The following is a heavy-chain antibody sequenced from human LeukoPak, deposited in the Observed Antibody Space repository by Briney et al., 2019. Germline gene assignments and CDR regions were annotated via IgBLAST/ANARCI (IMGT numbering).Heavy chain of an antibody. Sequence: GGSLRLSCAASGFTFRSYAVSWVRQAPGKGLEWVSAIGGSGVTTFYADSVKGRFTISRDNSKNTLYLQMNSLRVEDTAVYYCAKDNIFTNTWGDFDYWGQGTLVTVSS. CDR2: IGGSGVTT. J-gene: IGHJ4*02. CDR1: GFTFRSYA. D-gene: IGHD3-16*01. V-gene: IGHV3-23*01. CDR3: AKDNIFTNTWGDFDY.